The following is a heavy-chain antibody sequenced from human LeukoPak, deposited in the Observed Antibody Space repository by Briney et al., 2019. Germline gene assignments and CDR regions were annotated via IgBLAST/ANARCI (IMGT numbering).Heavy chain of an antibody. V-gene: IGHV4-34*01. CDR3: ARLRFGSSSDY. CDR2: INHSGST. CDR1: GGSFSGYY. J-gene: IGHJ4*02. D-gene: IGHD6-6*01. Sequence: PSETLSLTCAVYGGSFSGYYWSWIRQPPGKGLEWIWEINHSGSTNYNPSLKSRVTISVDTSKNQFSLKLSSVTAADTAVYYCARLRFGSSSDYWGQGTLVTVSS.